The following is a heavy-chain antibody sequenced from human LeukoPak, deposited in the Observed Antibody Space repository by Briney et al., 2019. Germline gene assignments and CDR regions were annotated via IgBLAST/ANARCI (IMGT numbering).Heavy chain of an antibody. CDR2: IINYGSTI. D-gene: IGHD3-16*02. CDR1: GFTFSDYY. J-gene: IGHJ4*02. Sequence: GAPRPLCCTFGFTFSDYYKRWVRQAPGEGVVGVSYIINYGSTIYYADSVKGRFTISRDNAKNSLYLQMNSLRAEDTAVYYCARVSSGLNVWGSYRNLDYWGQGTLVTVSS. CDR3: ARVSSGLNVWGSYRNLDY. V-gene: IGHV3-11*01.